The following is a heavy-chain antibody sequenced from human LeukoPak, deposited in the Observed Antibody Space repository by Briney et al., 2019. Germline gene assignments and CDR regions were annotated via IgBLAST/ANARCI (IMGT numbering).Heavy chain of an antibody. CDR1: GGSDSSGSYY. Sequence: SETLSLTCTVSGGSDSSGSYYWSWIRQPPGKGLEWIGYIYYSGSTNYNPSLKSRVTISVDTSKNQFSLKLSSVTAADTAVYYCASGYSSSWYYLAYYYYGMDVWGQGTTVTVSS. CDR3: ASGYSSSWYYLAYYYYGMDV. V-gene: IGHV4-61*01. D-gene: IGHD6-13*01. J-gene: IGHJ6*02. CDR2: IYYSGST.